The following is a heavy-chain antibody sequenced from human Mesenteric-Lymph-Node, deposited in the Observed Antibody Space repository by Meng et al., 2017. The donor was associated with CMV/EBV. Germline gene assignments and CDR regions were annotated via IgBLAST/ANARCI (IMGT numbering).Heavy chain of an antibody. V-gene: IGHV1-2*02. CDR2: INPNSGGT. Sequence: ASVKVSCKASGYTFTGYYMHWVRQAPGQGLEWMGWINPNSGGTNYAQKFQGRVTMTRDTSISTAYMELSRLRSDDTAVYYCARALSITMFEVVNYYCDYWGQGTLVTVSS. CDR1: GYTFTGYY. CDR3: ARALSITMFEVVNYYCDY. J-gene: IGHJ4*02. D-gene: IGHD3-3*01.